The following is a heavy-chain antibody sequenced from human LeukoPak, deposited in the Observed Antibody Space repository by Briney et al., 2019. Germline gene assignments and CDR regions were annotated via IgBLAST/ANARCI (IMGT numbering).Heavy chain of an antibody. V-gene: IGHV3-30*04. CDR1: GFTLSTYA. CDR2: ISYDGSNK. D-gene: IGHD1-26*01. Sequence: GRSLRLSCAASGFTLSTYAIHWVREAPGKGLEWVAVISYDGSNKNYAASVKGRFTITRDNSKNTLNLQMNSLRAEDTAVYYCARSPGILGANYFDYWGQGTLATVSS. J-gene: IGHJ4*02. CDR3: ARSPGILGANYFDY.